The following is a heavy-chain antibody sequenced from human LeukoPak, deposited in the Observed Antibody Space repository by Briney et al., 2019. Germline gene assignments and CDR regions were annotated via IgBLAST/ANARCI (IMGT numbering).Heavy chain of an antibody. V-gene: IGHV1-18*04. Sequence: ASVMVSCKASGYTFTSYGISWVRQAPGQGLEWMGWISAYNGNTNYAQKLQGRVTMTTDTSTSTAYMELRSLRSDDTAVYYCAREPRVVVPAAMNHFDYWGQGTLVTVSS. CDR1: GYTFTSYG. CDR2: ISAYNGNT. J-gene: IGHJ4*02. D-gene: IGHD2-2*01. CDR3: AREPRVVVPAAMNHFDY.